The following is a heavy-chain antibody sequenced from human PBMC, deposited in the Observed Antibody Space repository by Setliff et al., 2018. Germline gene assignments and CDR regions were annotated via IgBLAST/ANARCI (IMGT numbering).Heavy chain of an antibody. CDR1: GASINSGSNY. CDR2: IHYRGTT. CDR3: ARTGTYRYFDS. D-gene: IGHD1-7*01. V-gene: IGHV4-39*01. J-gene: IGHJ4*02. Sequence: LSLTCTVSGASINSGSNYWGWIRQPPGKGLEWIGRIHYRGTTYSNASLASRLTLSVDTSKNQFSLKLTSVTASDTAVYYCARTGTYRYFDSWGQGIRVTVSS.